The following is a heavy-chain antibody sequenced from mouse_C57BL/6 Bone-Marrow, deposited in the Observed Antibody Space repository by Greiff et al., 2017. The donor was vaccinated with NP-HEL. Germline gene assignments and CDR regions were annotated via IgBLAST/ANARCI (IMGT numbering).Heavy chain of an antibody. D-gene: IGHD1-1*01. Sequence: VQLQQSGAELVRPGASVKLSCTASGFNIKDDYMHWVKQRPEQGLEWIGWIDPENGDTDYASQFQGKATITADTSSNTAYLQLSTLTSEDTADYSCTFYGSGLFDFWGRGTALTVTA. V-gene: IGHV14-4*01. J-gene: IGHJ2*01. CDR3: TFYGSGLFDF. CDR1: GFNIKDDY. CDR2: IDPENGDT.